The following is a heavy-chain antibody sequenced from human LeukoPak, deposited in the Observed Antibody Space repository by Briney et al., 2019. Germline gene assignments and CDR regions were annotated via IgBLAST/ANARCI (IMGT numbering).Heavy chain of an antibody. CDR1: GGSFSGYY. Sequence: SETLSLTCAVYGGSFSGYYWSWIRQPPGKGLEWIGYIYYSGTTNYNPSLKSRVTISVDTSKSQFSLKLNSVTAADTAVYYCARSGGYSSPQNYWGQGTLVTVSS. J-gene: IGHJ4*02. D-gene: IGHD6-19*01. CDR2: IYYSGTT. CDR3: ARSGGYSSPQNY. V-gene: IGHV4-59*01.